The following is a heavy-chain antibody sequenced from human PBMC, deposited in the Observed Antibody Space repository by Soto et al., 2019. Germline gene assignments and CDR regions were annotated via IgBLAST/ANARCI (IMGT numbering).Heavy chain of an antibody. CDR2: IYPGDSDT. D-gene: IGHD6-19*01. CDR3: ARHGDGSSGWYMVALE. V-gene: IGHV5-51*01. CDR1: GYSFTSYW. Sequence: GESLKISCKGSGYSFTSYWIGWVRQMPGKGLEWMGIIYPGDSDTRYSPSFQGQVTISADKSISTAYLQWSSLKASDTAMYYCARHGDGSSGWYMVALEWGQGTLVTVSS. J-gene: IGHJ4*02.